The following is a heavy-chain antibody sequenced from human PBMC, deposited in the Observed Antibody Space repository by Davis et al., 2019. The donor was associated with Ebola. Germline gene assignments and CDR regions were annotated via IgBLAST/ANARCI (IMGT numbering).Heavy chain of an antibody. CDR1: GDSVSSNSAA. D-gene: IGHD3-10*01. CDR2: TYYRSKWYN. CDR3: TTAYGSGTSVGY. Sequence: PSETLSLTCAISGDSVSSNSAAWNWIRQSPSRGLEWLGRTYYRSKWYNDYAVSVKSRITINPDTSKNQFSLQLNSVTPEDTAVYYCTTAYGSGTSVGYWGQGTLVTVSS. V-gene: IGHV6-1*01. J-gene: IGHJ4*02.